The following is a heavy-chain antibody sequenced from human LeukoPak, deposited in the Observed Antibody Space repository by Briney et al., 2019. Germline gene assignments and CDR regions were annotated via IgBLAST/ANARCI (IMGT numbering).Heavy chain of an antibody. CDR2: IKSKTDGGTT. V-gene: IGHV3-15*01. CDR3: TTVYYYDSSGYYYDKSFDY. CDR1: GFTFSNAW. D-gene: IGHD3-22*01. Sequence: GGSLRLSCAASGFTFSNAWMSWVRQAPGKGLEWVGRIKSKTDGGTTDYAAPVKGRFTISRDDSKNTLYLQMNSLKTEDTAVYYCTTVYYYDSSGYYYDKSFDYWGQGTLVTVSS. J-gene: IGHJ4*02.